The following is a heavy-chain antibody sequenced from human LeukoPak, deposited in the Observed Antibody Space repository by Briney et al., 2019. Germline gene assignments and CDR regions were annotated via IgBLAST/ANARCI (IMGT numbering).Heavy chain of an antibody. J-gene: IGHJ6*02. CDR1: GGTFSSYT. Sequence: PVKVSCKASGGTFSSYTISWVRQAPGQGLEWMGGIIPIFGTANYAQKFQGRVTITADESTSTAYMELSSLRSEDTAVYYCARGRYSSSINSMDVWGQGTTVTVSS. D-gene: IGHD6-6*01. CDR2: IIPIFGTA. V-gene: IGHV1-69*01. CDR3: ARGRYSSSINSMDV.